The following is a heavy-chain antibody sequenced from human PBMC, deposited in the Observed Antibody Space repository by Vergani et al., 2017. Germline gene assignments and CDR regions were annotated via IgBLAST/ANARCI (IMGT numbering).Heavy chain of an antibody. CDR3: ASSIAAAGTFASAQAFDY. D-gene: IGHD6-13*01. J-gene: IGHJ4*02. Sequence: QVQLQESGPGLVKPSETLSLTCTVSGGSISGYYWSWIRQPPGKGLEWIAYIYYSGSTNYNPSLKSRVSMSVDTSKNQFSLKLSSVTAADTAVYYCASSIAAAGTFASAQAFDYWGQGTLVTVSS. CDR1: GGSISGYY. CDR2: IYYSGST. V-gene: IGHV4-59*08.